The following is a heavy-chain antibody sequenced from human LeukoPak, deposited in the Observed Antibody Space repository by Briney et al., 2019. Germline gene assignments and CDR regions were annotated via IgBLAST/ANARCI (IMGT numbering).Heavy chain of an antibody. CDR2: IYTSGST. CDR1: GGSISSGSYY. V-gene: IGHV4-61*02. CDR3: ARRTRRSSSIAARRGPYYFDY. J-gene: IGHJ4*02. Sequence: SETLSLTCTVSGGSISSGSYYWSWIRQPAGKGLEWIGRIYTSGSTNYNPSLKSRVTISVDTSKNQFSLKLSSVTAADTAVYYCARRTRRSSSIAARRGPYYFDYWGQGTLVTVSS. D-gene: IGHD6-6*01.